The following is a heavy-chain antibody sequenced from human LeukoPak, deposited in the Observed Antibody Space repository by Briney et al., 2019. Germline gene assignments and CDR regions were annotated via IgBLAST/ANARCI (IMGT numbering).Heavy chain of an antibody. J-gene: IGHJ4*02. Sequence: SETLSLTCTVSGGSLSSSSYYWGWIRQPPGKGLEWIGSIYYSGSTYYNPSLKSRVTISVDRSKNQFSLKLSSVTAADTAVYYCARQRMTTVTKRVYYFDYWGQGTLVTVSS. CDR1: GGSLSSSSYY. D-gene: IGHD4-17*01. CDR2: IYYSGST. V-gene: IGHV4-39*07. CDR3: ARQRMTTVTKRVYYFDY.